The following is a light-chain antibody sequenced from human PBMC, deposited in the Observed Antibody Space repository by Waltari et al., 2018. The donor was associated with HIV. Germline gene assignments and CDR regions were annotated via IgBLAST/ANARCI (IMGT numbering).Light chain of an antibody. V-gene: IGLV2-11*01. J-gene: IGLJ2*01. CDR3: CSYAGSYLYVK. Sequence: QSALTQPRSVSGSPGQSVTISCTGTSNDVGLYNYVSWYQVSPDKAPKHMIYDVNERPAGVPARFSGSKACNTASLTISGLQAEDEADYYCCSYAGSYLYVKFGGGTKLTAL. CDR2: DVN. CDR1: SNDVGLYNY.